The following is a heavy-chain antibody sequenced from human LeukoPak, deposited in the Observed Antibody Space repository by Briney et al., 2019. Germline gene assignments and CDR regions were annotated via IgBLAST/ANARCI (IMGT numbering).Heavy chain of an antibody. D-gene: IGHD3-22*01. V-gene: IGHV1-2*02. J-gene: IGHJ4*02. CDR2: INPNSGGT. Sequence: ASVKVSCKASGYTFTGYYMHWVRQAPGQGLEWMGWINPNSGGTNYAQKFQGRVTMTRDTSISTAYMELSRLRSDDTAVYYCAREVRGPYYYDSSGYSYAYFDYWGQGTLVTVSS. CDR1: GYTFTGYY. CDR3: AREVRGPYYYDSSGYSYAYFDY.